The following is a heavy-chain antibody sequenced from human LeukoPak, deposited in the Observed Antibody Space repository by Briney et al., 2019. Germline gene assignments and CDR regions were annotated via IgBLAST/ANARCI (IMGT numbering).Heavy chain of an antibody. CDR3: ARVRAAAYWFDP. V-gene: IGHV1-8*02. D-gene: IGHD6-13*01. Sequence: ASVKVSCKASGYTFTSYGISWVRQAPGQGLEWIGWMNPNSGNTGYAQKFQGRVTMTRNTSISTAYMELSSLRSEDTAVYYCARVRAAAYWFDPWGQGTLVTVSS. CDR1: GYTFTSYG. J-gene: IGHJ5*02. CDR2: MNPNSGNT.